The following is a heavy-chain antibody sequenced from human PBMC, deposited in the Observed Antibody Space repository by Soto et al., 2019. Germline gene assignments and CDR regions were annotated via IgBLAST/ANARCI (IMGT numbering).Heavy chain of an antibody. Sequence: QVQLQESGPGLVKPSQTLSLTCTVSGGSISSGGYYWSWIRQHPGKGLEWIGYIYYSGSTYYNPSLKSRVTISVDTSKNQFSLKLSSVTAADTAVYYCARGVTMVRGVITRPLDYWGQGTLVTVS. D-gene: IGHD3-10*01. CDR2: IYYSGST. CDR3: ARGVTMVRGVITRPLDY. J-gene: IGHJ4*02. V-gene: IGHV4-31*03. CDR1: GGSISSGGYY.